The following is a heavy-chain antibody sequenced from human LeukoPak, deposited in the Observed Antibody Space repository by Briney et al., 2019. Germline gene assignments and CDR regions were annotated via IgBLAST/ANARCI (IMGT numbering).Heavy chain of an antibody. V-gene: IGHV3-15*01. CDR2: IKSKTDGGTT. J-gene: IGHJ4*02. Sequence: GGSLRLSCAASGFTFSNAWMSWVRQAPGKGLEWVGRIKSKTDGGTTDYAAPVKGRFTISRDDSKNTLYLQMNSLKTEDTAVYYCTTDIYYDFWRTFDYWGQGTLVTVSS. CDR1: GFTFSNAW. CDR3: TTDIYYDFWRTFDY. D-gene: IGHD3-3*01.